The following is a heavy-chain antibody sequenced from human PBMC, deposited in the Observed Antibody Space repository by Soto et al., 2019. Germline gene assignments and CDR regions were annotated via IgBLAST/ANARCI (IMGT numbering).Heavy chain of an antibody. CDR2: ISSSGGST. D-gene: IGHD7-27*01. Sequence: EVQLLESGGGLVQPGGSLRLSCAASGFTFSSYTMSWVRQGPGKGLEWVSGISSSGGSTVYADSVKGRFTISRDNSKNTLYLQRNSLRAEDTAVYYCAKGWGDYWGQGTPVTVSS. CDR1: GFTFSSYT. J-gene: IGHJ4*02. V-gene: IGHV3-23*01. CDR3: AKGWGDY.